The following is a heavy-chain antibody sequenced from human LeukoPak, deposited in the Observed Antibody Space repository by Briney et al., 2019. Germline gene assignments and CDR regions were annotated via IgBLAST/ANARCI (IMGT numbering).Heavy chain of an antibody. CDR2: ISYSGST. D-gene: IGHD2-21*01. J-gene: IGHJ4*02. Sequence: PSETLSLTCTVSGGSISNGGYFWTWIRQHPGKGLEWIGYISYSGSTYYNPSLKSRLTISVDTSKNQFSLKLSSVTASDAAGDYCGRAPSWGGRFDFWGQGTLVTVSS. V-gene: IGHV4-31*03. CDR1: GGSISNGGYF. CDR3: GRAPSWGGRFDF.